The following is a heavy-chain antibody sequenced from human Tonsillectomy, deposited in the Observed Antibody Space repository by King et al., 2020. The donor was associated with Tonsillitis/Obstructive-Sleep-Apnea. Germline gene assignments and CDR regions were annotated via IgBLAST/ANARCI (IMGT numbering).Heavy chain of an antibody. J-gene: IGHJ4*02. CDR2: TSYDGSNK. CDR1: GFTFSSYA. CDR3: ARSDYDFWSGYPDY. D-gene: IGHD3-3*01. Sequence: VQLVESGGGVVQPGRSLRLSCAASGFTFSSYAMHWVRKAPGKGLEWVAVTSYDGSNKYYADSVKGRFTISRDNSKNTLYLQMNSLRPEDTAVYYCARSDYDFWSGYPDYWGQGTLVTVSS. V-gene: IGHV3-30*04.